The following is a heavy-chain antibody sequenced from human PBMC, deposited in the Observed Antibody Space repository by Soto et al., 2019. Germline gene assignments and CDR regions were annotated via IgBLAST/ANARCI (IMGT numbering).Heavy chain of an antibody. J-gene: IGHJ3*01. CDR2: IYYSGST. V-gene: IGHV4-59*01. Sequence: SETLSLTCTVSGGSISRYYWSWIRQPPGKGLEWIGYIYYSGSTNYNPSLKSRVTISVDTSKNQFSLKLSSVTAADTAVYYCARDLRVIAAAGRRSYVFDFWAQGTMVTVS. D-gene: IGHD6-13*01. CDR1: GGSISRYY. CDR3: ARDLRVIAAAGRRSYVFDF.